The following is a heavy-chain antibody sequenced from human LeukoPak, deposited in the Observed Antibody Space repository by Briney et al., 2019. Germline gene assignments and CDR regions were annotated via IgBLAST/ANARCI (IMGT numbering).Heavy chain of an antibody. V-gene: IGHV3-21*01. CDR3: ARDEGFCSGGSCYLPFDY. J-gene: IGHJ4*02. Sequence: GGSLRLSCAASGFTFSSYSMNWVRQAPGKGLEWVSPISSSSSYIYYADSVKGRFTISRDNAKNSLYLQMNSLRAEDTAVYYCARDEGFCSGGSCYLPFDYWGQGTLVTVSS. CDR2: ISSSSSYI. D-gene: IGHD2-15*01. CDR1: GFTFSSYS.